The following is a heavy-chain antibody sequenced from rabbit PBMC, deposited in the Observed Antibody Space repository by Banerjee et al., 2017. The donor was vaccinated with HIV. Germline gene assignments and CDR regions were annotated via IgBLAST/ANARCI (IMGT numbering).Heavy chain of an antibody. CDR2: IYAGYSGST. Sequence: QSLEESGGDLVKPGASLTLTCTASGFSFSSSYFMCWVRQAPGKGLEWIACIYAGYSGSTWYASWVNGRFTISRSTSLNTVDLKMTSLTAADTATYFCARYVGSSGSYNLWGPGTLVTVS. D-gene: IGHD8-1*01. CDR3: ARYVGSSGSYNL. V-gene: IGHV1S40*01. CDR1: GFSFSSSYF. J-gene: IGHJ4*01.